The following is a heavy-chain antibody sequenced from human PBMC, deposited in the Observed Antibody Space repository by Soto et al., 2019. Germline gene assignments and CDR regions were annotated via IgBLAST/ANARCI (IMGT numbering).Heavy chain of an antibody. D-gene: IGHD2-15*01. CDR1: GYSLTELS. V-gene: IGHV1-24*01. CDR2: FEPVDGEI. Sequence: QVQLVQSGADVRKPGASVKVSCKVSGYSLTELSIHWVRQAPGKGPEWMGGFEPVDGEIKFAQNFHGIDTMSEDTPTDTAYLELSSLRSEYTAIYYGTTGLKPLVNLYYFDLWGQGTLVTVSS. CDR3: TTGLKPLVNLYYFDL. J-gene: IGHJ4*02.